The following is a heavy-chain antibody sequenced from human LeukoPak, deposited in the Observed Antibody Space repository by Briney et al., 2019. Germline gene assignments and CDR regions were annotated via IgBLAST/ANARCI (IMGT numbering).Heavy chain of an antibody. Sequence: PGGSLRLSCAASGFTFSSYAMSWVRQAPGKGLEWVSAISGSGGSTYYADSVKGRFTISRDNSKNTLYLQMNSLGAEDTAVYYCATLHRGAMNYWGQGTLVTVSS. D-gene: IGHD3-10*01. CDR1: GFTFSSYA. J-gene: IGHJ4*02. V-gene: IGHV3-23*01. CDR3: ATLHRGAMNY. CDR2: ISGSGGST.